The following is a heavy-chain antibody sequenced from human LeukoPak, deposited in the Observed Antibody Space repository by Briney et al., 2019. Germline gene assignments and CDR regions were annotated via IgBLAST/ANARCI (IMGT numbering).Heavy chain of an antibody. Sequence: GASVKVSCKASGYTFTSYAMHWVRQAPGQRLEWMGWINAGNGNTKYSQEFQGRVTITRDTSASTAYMELSSLRSEDMAVYYCARTVTMVRGVAYYFDYWGQGTLVTVSS. D-gene: IGHD3-10*01. CDR2: INAGNGNT. J-gene: IGHJ4*02. CDR3: ARTVTMVRGVAYYFDY. CDR1: GYTFTSYA. V-gene: IGHV1-3*03.